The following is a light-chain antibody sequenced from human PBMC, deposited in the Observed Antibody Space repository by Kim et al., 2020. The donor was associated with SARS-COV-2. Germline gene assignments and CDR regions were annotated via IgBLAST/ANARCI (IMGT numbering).Light chain of an antibody. J-gene: IGKJ1*01. Sequence: AAVGDRVTYTCRASQDMRNYLAWFQLKPGKAPKLLIYAASALQPGGPSRFSGSGSGTDFTLTVTSLQPEDVATYYCQKCDSAPWTFGQGTKVDIK. V-gene: IGKV1-27*01. CDR3: QKCDSAPWT. CDR1: QDMRNY. CDR2: AAS.